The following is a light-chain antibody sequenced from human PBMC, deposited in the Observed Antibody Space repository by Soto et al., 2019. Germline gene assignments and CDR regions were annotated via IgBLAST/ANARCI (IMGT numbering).Light chain of an antibody. CDR1: QSVNSN. V-gene: IGKV3-15*01. CDR3: QQYNNWPRT. CDR2: GTS. J-gene: IGKJ1*01. Sequence: IVMSQSPATLSLSPGERATVSCRASQSVNSNLAWYQQKAGQAPRLLIYGTSTRATGIPARFSGSGSGTDFTLTISSLQFEDFAVYYCQQYNNWPRTFGQGTKV.